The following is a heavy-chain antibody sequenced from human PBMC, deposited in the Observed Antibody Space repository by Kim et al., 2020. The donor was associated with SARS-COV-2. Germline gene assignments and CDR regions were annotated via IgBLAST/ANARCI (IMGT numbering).Heavy chain of an antibody. Sequence: ADSVKGRFTISRDKSKNTLYLQMNSLRAEDTAVYYCAKVVVVAATPGMDVWGQGTTVTVSS. V-gene: IGHV3-23*01. D-gene: IGHD2-15*01. J-gene: IGHJ6*02. CDR3: AKVVVVAATPGMDV.